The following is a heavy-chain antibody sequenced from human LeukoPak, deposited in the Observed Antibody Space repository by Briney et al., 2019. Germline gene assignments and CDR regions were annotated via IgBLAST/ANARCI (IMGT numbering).Heavy chain of an antibody. CDR3: ARGGPRYYDFWSGYFDRGFMPEFDP. V-gene: IGHV1-8*01. CDR2: MNPNSGNT. Sequence: ASVKVSCKASGYTFTSYDINWVRQATGQGLEWMGWMNPNSGNTGYAQKFQGRVTMTRNTSISTAYMELSSLRSEDTAVYYCARGGPRYYDFWSGYFDRGFMPEFDPWGQGTLVTVSS. D-gene: IGHD3-3*01. J-gene: IGHJ5*02. CDR1: GYTFTSYD.